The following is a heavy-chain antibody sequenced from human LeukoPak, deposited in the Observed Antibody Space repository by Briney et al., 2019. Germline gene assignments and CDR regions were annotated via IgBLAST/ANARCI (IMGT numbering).Heavy chain of an antibody. Sequence: GGSLRLSCVASGFTFSSYWMSWVRQAPGKGLEWVANIKQDGSEKYYVDSVKGRFTISRDNAKNSLYLQMNSLRAEDTAVYYCARDFWSGRYYYGMDVWGQGTTVTVSS. CDR1: GFTFSSYW. V-gene: IGHV3-7*03. D-gene: IGHD3-3*01. CDR3: ARDFWSGRYYYGMDV. J-gene: IGHJ6*02. CDR2: IKQDGSEK.